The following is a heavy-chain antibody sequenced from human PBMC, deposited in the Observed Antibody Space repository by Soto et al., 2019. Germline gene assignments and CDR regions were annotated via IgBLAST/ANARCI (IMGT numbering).Heavy chain of an antibody. Sequence: PGGSLRLSCAASGFTFSSYEMNWVRQAPGKGLEWVSYISSSGSTIYYADSVKGRFTISRDNAKNSLYLQMNSLRAEDTAVYYCARNPVNDFWSGWGYGMDVWGQGTTVTVSS. D-gene: IGHD3-3*01. CDR2: ISSSGSTI. J-gene: IGHJ6*02. V-gene: IGHV3-48*03. CDR1: GFTFSSYE. CDR3: ARNPVNDFWSGWGYGMDV.